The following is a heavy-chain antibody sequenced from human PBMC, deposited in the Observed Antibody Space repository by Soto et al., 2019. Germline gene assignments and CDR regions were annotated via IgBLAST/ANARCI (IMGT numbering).Heavy chain of an antibody. CDR3: AKDEGYSGYDYPDY. Sequence: VQLVESGGGVVQPGRSLRLSCAASGFTFSSYGMHWVRQAPGKGLEWVAVISYDGSNKYYADSVKGRFTISRDNSKNTLYLQMNSLRAEDTAVYYCAKDEGYSGYDYPDYWGQGTLVTVSS. CDR2: ISYDGSNK. D-gene: IGHD5-12*01. J-gene: IGHJ4*02. CDR1: GFTFSSYG. V-gene: IGHV3-30*18.